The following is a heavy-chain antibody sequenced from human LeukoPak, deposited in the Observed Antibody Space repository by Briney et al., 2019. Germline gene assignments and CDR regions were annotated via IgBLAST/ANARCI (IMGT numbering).Heavy chain of an antibody. D-gene: IGHD1-20*01. V-gene: IGHV3-23*01. CDR1: GFTFSSYA. Sequence: PGGSLRLSCAASGFTFSSYAMSWVRQAPGKGLEWVSAISGSGGSTYYADSVKGRFTISRDNSKNTLYLQVNSLRAEDTAVYYCAKDLPHITGTTDGFVFDPWGQGTLVTVSS. CDR3: AKDLPHITGTTDGFVFDP. CDR2: ISGSGGST. J-gene: IGHJ5*02.